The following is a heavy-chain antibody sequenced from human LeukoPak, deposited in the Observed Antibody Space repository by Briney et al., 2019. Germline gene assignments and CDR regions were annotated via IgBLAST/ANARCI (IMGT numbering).Heavy chain of an antibody. V-gene: IGHV3-21*01. CDR3: ARAVGATGLLDY. D-gene: IGHD1-26*01. CDR2: ISSSSSYI. CDR1: GFTFSSYS. Sequence: PGGSLRLSCAASGFTFSSYSMNWVRQAPGKGLEWVSSISSSSSYIYYADSVKGRFTISRDNAKNSLYLQMNSLRAEDTAVYYCARAVGATGLLDYWGQGTLVSVSS. J-gene: IGHJ4*02.